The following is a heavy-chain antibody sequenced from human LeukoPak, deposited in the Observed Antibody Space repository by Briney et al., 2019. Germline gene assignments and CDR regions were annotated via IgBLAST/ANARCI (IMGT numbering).Heavy chain of an antibody. V-gene: IGHV4-59*08. CDR1: GGSMSSYY. CDR3: ARRKQEGWFDP. CDR2: IYYSGYT. Sequence: ASETLSLTCTVAGGSMSSYYWSWIRQPPGKGLEWIGYIYYSGYTNYNPSLKSRVTISVDTSKNQFSLKLSSVTATDTAVYYCARRKQEGWFDPWGQGPLVTVSS. J-gene: IGHJ5*02.